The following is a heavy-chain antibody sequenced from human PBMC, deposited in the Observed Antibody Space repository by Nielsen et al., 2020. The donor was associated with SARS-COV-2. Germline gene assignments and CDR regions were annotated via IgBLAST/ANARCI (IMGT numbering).Heavy chain of an antibody. V-gene: IGHV3-11*03. CDR1: GFTVRKNH. J-gene: IGHJ4*02. CDR3: ARPLVSGSASAGIDY. D-gene: IGHD1-14*01. Sequence: GESLKISCVASGFTVRKNHMTWVRQAPGKGLEWVSFISGSRTYKNYADSVKGRFTISRDNAKNSLFLQMNSLRVEDTAVYFCARPLVSGSASAGIDYWGQGTLVTVTS. CDR2: ISGSRTYK.